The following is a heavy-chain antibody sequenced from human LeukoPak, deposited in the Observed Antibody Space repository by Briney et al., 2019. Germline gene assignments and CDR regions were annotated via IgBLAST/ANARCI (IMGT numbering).Heavy chain of an antibody. CDR2: ITSDGTGT. J-gene: IGHJ3*02. CDR1: GFTFSNYW. Sequence: PGGSLRLSCAASGFTFSNYWMHWVRQAPGKGLVWVSRITSDGTGTNYADSVKGRFTISRDNAKKSLFLQMNSLRAEDTAVYYCARDMRGDGFDIWGQGTMVTVSS. V-gene: IGHV3-74*01. CDR3: ARDMRGDGFDI. D-gene: IGHD2-2*01.